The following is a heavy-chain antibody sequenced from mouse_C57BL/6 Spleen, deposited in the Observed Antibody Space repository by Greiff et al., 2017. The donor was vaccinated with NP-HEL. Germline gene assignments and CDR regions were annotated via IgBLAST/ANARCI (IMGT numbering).Heavy chain of an antibody. Sequence: EVQLVESEGGLVQPGSSMKLSCTASGFTFSDYYMAWVRQVPEKGLEWVANINYDGSSTYYLDSLKSRFIISRANAKNILYLQMSSLKSEDTATYYCARAGYYDYDGDYFDYWGQGTTLTVSS. V-gene: IGHV5-16*01. J-gene: IGHJ2*01. CDR1: GFTFSDYY. D-gene: IGHD2-4*01. CDR2: INYDGSST. CDR3: ARAGYYDYDGDYFDY.